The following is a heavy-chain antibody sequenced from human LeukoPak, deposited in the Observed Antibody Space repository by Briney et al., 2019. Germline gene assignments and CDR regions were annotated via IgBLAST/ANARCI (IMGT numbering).Heavy chain of an antibody. D-gene: IGHD3-22*01. CDR3: ASPTSDYYDSSGYFGY. Sequence: PGGSLRLSCAASGFTVSSNYMSWVRQAPGKGLEWVSVIYSGGSTYYADSVKGRFTISRDNSKNTLYLQMNSLRAEDTAVYYCASPTSDYYDSSGYFGYWGQGTLVTVSS. V-gene: IGHV3-66*02. CDR2: IYSGGST. J-gene: IGHJ4*02. CDR1: GFTVSSNY.